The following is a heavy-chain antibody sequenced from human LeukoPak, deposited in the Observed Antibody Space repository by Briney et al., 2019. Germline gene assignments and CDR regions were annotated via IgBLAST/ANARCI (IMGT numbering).Heavy chain of an antibody. D-gene: IGHD4-17*01. CDR1: GGSISSSSYY. CDR2: IYYSGST. V-gene: IGHV4-39*07. Sequence: SETLSLTCTVSGGSISSSSYYWGWIRQPPGKGLEWIGSIYYSGSTYYNPSLKSRVTISVDTSKNQFSLKLSSVTAADTAVYYCARQHDYGDPYYFDYWGQGTLVTVSS. CDR3: ARQHDYGDPYYFDY. J-gene: IGHJ4*02.